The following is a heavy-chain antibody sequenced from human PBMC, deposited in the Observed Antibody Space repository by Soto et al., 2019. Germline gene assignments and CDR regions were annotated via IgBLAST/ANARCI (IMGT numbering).Heavy chain of an antibody. CDR2: IIPIFGTA. Sequence: QVQLVQSGAEVKKPGSSVKVSCKASGGTLSSSAISWVRQAPGQGREWMGGIIPIFGTANYAQKFQGRVTITADESTSTAYMELSSLRSEDTAVYYCARGGCGGDCYPGMMDVWGQGTTVTVSS. J-gene: IGHJ6*02. V-gene: IGHV1-69*01. CDR1: GGTLSSSA. CDR3: ARGGCGGDCYPGMMDV. D-gene: IGHD2-21*02.